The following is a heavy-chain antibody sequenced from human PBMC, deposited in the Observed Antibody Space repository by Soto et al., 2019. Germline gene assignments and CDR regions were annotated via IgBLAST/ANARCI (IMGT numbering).Heavy chain of an antibody. Sequence: TSETLSLTCTVSGGSISSSSYYWGWIRQPPGKGLEWIGSIYYSGSTYYNPSLKSRVTISVDTSKNQFSLKLSSVTAADTAVYYCASSSLWYYYYGMDVWGQGTTVTVSS. CDR1: GGSISSSSYY. CDR3: ASSSLWYYYYGMDV. CDR2: IYYSGST. J-gene: IGHJ6*02. D-gene: IGHD2-21*01. V-gene: IGHV4-39*01.